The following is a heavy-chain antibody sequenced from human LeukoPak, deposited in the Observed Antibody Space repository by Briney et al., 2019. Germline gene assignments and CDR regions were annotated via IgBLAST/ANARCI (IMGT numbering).Heavy chain of an antibody. CDR1: AFTFSTYA. CDR2: ISGSGGST. CDR3: AKDIVVVPAPVGYFDL. J-gene: IGHJ2*01. Sequence: GRSLRLSCAASAFTFSTYAMSCVRQAPGKGLEWVSGISGSGGSTYYAVSVKGRFTISRDNSKNTEYLQMNSLRAEDTAVYYCAKDIVVVPAPVGYFDLWGRGTLVTVSS. V-gene: IGHV3-23*01. D-gene: IGHD2-2*01.